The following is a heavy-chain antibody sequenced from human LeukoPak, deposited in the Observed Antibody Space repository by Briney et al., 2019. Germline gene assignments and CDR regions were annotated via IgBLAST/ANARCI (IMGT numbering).Heavy chain of an antibody. CDR2: INPNSGSA. CDR3: ARSSPPTYYHFYYYMDV. V-gene: IGHV1-2*02. CDR1: GYTFTGYY. J-gene: IGHJ6*03. Sequence: VASVKVSCKASGYTFTGYYMHWVRQAPGQGLEWMGWINPNSGSAKYAQNFQGRVIMTTDTSISTAYMELTSLRSDDTAVYYCARSSPPTYYHFYYYMDVWGKGSTVTVSS. D-gene: IGHD6-13*01.